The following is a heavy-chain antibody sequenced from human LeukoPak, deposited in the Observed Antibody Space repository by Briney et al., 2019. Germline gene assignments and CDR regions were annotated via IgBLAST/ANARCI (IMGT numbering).Heavy chain of an antibody. CDR1: GFTFSSYE. Sequence: GGSLRLSCAASGFTFSSYEMSWVRQAPGKGLEWVAVISYDGSSKYYADSVKGRFTISRDNSKKTLYLEMNSPRAEDTAMYYCARNDYGTFYFDYWGQGALVPVSS. V-gene: IGHV3-30-3*01. D-gene: IGHD5-12*01. J-gene: IGHJ4*02. CDR3: ARNDYGTFYFDY. CDR2: ISYDGSSK.